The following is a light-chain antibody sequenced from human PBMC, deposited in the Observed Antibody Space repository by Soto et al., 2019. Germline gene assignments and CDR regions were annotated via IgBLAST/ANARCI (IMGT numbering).Light chain of an antibody. CDR2: KAS. CDR3: QRYKDNWT. Sequence: DIQMTQSPSTLSASVGDRVTITCRASQSISSWLAWYQQKPGKAPKLLIYKASTLQSGVPSRFSGSGSGTEFTLAISSLQSVDSVTYYRQRYKDNWTFGQGTKV. V-gene: IGKV1-5*03. J-gene: IGKJ1*01. CDR1: QSISSW.